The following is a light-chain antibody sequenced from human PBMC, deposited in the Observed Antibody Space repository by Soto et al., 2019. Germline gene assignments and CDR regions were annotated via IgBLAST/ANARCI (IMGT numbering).Light chain of an antibody. Sequence: DIQLTQSPPSLSASVGDRLSITCRASQDISYYLAWYQQKPGKGPKLLMSAASTLQSGFPSRFSGSGSGTDFTLTITSLQPEDAATYFCQHYHSAPPWTFGPGTRVEI. V-gene: IGKV1-27*01. J-gene: IGKJ1*01. CDR1: QDISYY. CDR3: QHYHSAPPWT. CDR2: AAS.